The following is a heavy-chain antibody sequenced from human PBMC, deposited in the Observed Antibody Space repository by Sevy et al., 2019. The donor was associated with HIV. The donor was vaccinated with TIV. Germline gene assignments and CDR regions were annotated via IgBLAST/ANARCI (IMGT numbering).Heavy chain of an antibody. J-gene: IGHJ5*02. CDR3: ARGVYYGSGSYHTKRFDP. D-gene: IGHD3-10*01. CDR1: GGSFSGYY. V-gene: IGHV4-34*01. Sequence: SETLSLTCAVYGGSFSGYYWSWIRQPPGKGLEWIGEINHSGSTNYNQSLKSRVTISVDTSKNQFSLKLSSVTAADTAVYYCARGVYYGSGSYHTKRFDPWGQGTLVTVSS. CDR2: INHSGST.